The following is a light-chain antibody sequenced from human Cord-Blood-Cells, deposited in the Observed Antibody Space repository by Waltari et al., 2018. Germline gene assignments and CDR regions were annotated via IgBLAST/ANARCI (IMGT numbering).Light chain of an antibody. V-gene: IGKV3-11*01. J-gene: IGKJ5*01. CDR3: QQRSNWPIT. CDR2: DAS. CDR1: QSVSSY. Sequence: EIVLTQSPATLSLSPGEGATLYSRASQSVSSYLAWYQHKPGQAPRLLIYDASNRATGIPARFSGSGSGTDFTLTISSLEPEDFAVYYCQQRSNWPITFGQGTRLEIK.